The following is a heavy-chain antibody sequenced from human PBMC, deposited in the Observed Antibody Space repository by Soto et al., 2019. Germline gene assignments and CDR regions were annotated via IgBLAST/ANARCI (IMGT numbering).Heavy chain of an antibody. V-gene: IGHV4-59*01. D-gene: IGHD3-16*01. J-gene: IGHJ3*02. CDR3: ARDGGSAFDI. Sequence: SQTLSLTCTVSGGSISRYYWSWIRQPPGKGLEWIGYIYYSGSTNYNPSLKSRVTISVDTSKNQFSLKLSSVTAADTAVYYCARDGGSAFDIWGQGTMVTVSS. CDR1: GGSISRYY. CDR2: IYYSGST.